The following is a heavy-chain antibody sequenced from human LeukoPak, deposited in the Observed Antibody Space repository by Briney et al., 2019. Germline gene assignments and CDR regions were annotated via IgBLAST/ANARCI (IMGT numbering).Heavy chain of an antibody. D-gene: IGHD3-22*01. V-gene: IGHV4-4*07. J-gene: IGHJ6*03. CDR1: GASISSYY. CDR3: ARDYFDSSGYYGRGGYYYMDV. Sequence: SETLSLTCTVSGASISSYYWGWIRQPAGKGLEWIGRIYTSGSTNYNPSVKSRVTISVDKSKNQFSLKLSSVTAADTAVYYCARDYFDSSGYYGRGGYYYMDVWGKGTTVIVSS. CDR2: IYTSGST.